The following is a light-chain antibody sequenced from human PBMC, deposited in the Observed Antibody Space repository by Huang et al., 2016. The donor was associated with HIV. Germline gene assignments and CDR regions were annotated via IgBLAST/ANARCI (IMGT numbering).Light chain of an antibody. V-gene: IGKV3-11*01. CDR3: QQSSKSIT. CDR1: QSVSGD. CDR2: DAS. Sequence: EIVLTQFPATLSLSPGERATLSCRASQSVSGDLAWYQHKRGQAPRLVIHDASNRATGIPARFSGRGSGTDFTLTISSLEPEDFALYYCQQSSKSITFGQGTRLEIK. J-gene: IGKJ5*01.